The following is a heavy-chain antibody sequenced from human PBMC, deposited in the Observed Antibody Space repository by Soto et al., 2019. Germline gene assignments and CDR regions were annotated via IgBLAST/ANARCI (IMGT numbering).Heavy chain of an antibody. J-gene: IGHJ5*02. CDR1: GFTFSSYG. D-gene: IGHD3-22*01. CDR3: AKDRYDSSGYHPPWFDP. Sequence: GSLRLSCAASGFTFSSYGMHWVRQAPGKGLEWVAVISYDGSNKYYADSVKGRFTISRDNSKNTLYLQMNSLRAEDTAVYYCAKDRYDSSGYHPPWFDPWGQGTLVTVSS. CDR2: ISYDGSNK. V-gene: IGHV3-30*18.